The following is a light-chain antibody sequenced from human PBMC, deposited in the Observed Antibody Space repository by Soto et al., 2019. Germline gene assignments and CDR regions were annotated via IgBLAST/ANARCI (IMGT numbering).Light chain of an antibody. J-gene: IGKJ4*01. CDR1: QSISSW. CDR2: DAS. V-gene: IGKV1-33*01. Sequence: DIPMTQSRSTLSSSVGDRVTITFRASQSISSWLAWYQQKPGKAPKLLIYDASNLETGVPSRFSGSGSGTDFTFTISSLQPEDIATYYCQQYDNLPPLTFGGGTKVDI. CDR3: QQYDNLPPLT.